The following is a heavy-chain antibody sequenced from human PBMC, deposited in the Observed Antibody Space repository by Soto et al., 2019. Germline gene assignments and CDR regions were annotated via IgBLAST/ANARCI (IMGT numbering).Heavy chain of an antibody. CDR1: GFTFSSYS. CDR2: ISSSSSYI. J-gene: IGHJ4*02. CDR3: ARDSYQLWFGAEFDY. Sequence: EVQLVASGGGLVKPGGSLRLSCAASGFTFSSYSMNWVRQAPGKGLEWVSSISSSSSYIYYADSVKGRFTISRDNAKNSLYLQMNSLRAEDTAVYYCARDSYQLWFGAEFDYWGQGTLVTVSS. D-gene: IGHD3-10*01. V-gene: IGHV3-21*01.